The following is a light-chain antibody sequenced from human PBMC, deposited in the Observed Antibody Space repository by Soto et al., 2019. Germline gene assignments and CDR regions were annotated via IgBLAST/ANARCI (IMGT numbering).Light chain of an antibody. CDR1: QSVTSDY. CDR3: QLYSTSLFT. J-gene: IGKJ5*01. Sequence: EIVLTQSPGTLSLSPGEIATLSFSASQSVTSDYLAWYQQKPGQAPRLLIHGASSRATGIPDRFSGSGSGTDFTLTISRLEPEDFAVYYCQLYSTSLFTFAQGTRLEIK. V-gene: IGKV3-20*01. CDR2: GAS.